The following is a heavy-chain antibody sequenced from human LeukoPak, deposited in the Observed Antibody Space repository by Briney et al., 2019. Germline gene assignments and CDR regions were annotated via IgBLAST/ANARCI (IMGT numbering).Heavy chain of an antibody. V-gene: IGHV1-69*13. D-gene: IGHD2-15*01. Sequence: GASVKVSCKASGYTFTGYYMHWVRQAPGQGLEWMGGIIPIFGTANYAQKFQGRVTITADESTSTAYMELSSLRHDDLAVYYCARGRGTSGSNRDFYYYYYMDVWGKGTTVTVSS. CDR2: IIPIFGTA. CDR3: ARGRGTSGSNRDFYYYYYMDV. CDR1: GYTFTGYY. J-gene: IGHJ6*03.